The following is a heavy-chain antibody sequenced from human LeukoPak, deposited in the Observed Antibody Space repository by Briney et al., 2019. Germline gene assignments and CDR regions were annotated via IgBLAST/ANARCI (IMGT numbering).Heavy chain of an antibody. CDR2: ISADNGNR. D-gene: IGHD3-22*01. CDR1: GYTFTTYG. Sequence: ASVTVSCQASGYTFTTYGISWVRQPPGQGLDGMGWISADNGNRKYAQNLQGRVTMTTDTSTSTAYMELRSLTSDDTAMYYCAGVLRDSSGSNSRWFYSWGQGTLVTVSS. V-gene: IGHV1-18*01. CDR3: AGVLRDSSGSNSRWFYS. J-gene: IGHJ5*01.